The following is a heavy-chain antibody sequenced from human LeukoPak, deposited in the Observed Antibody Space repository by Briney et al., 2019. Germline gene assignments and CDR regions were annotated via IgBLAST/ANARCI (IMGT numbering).Heavy chain of an antibody. CDR1: GFTFSSYA. D-gene: IGHD6-13*01. Sequence: GGSLRLSRAASGFTFSSYAMSWVRQAPGKGLEWVSAISGSGGSTYYADSVKGRFTISRDNSKNTLYLQMNSLRAEDTAVYYCGKTSIAAAGRDYWGQGTLVTVSS. CDR3: GKTSIAAAGRDY. J-gene: IGHJ4*02. CDR2: ISGSGGST. V-gene: IGHV3-23*01.